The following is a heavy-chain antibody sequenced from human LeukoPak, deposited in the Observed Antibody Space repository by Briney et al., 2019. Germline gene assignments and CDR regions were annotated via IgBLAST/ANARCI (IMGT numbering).Heavy chain of an antibody. J-gene: IGHJ4*02. D-gene: IGHD3-22*01. V-gene: IGHV4-34*01. Sequence: SETLSLTCAVYGGSFSGYYWSWIRQPPGKGLEWIGEINHSGSTNYNPSLKSRVTISVDTSKNQFSLKLSSVTAADTAVYYCARGKLSQYYGSSGYSYYFDYWGQGTLVTVSS. CDR2: INHSGST. CDR1: GGSFSGYY. CDR3: ARGKLSQYYGSSGYSYYFDY.